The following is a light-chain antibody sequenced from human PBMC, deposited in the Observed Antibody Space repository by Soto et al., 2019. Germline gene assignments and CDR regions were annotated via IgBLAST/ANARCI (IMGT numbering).Light chain of an antibody. CDR2: DAS. CDR3: CSYAGSYTLVV. CDR1: SSDVGGYNY. J-gene: IGLJ2*01. V-gene: IGLV2-11*01. Sequence: QSVLTQPASVSGSPGQSITISCTGTSSDVGGYNYVSWYQQHPGKAPKLMIYDASKRPSGVPDRFSGSKSGNTASLTISGLQAEDEADYYCCSYAGSYTLVVFGGGTKVTVL.